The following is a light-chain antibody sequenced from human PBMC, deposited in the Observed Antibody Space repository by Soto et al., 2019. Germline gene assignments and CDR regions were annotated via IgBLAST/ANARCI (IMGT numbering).Light chain of an antibody. Sequence: EIVLTQSPATLSLSLGERATLSCRASQSVSSYLAWNQQKPGQSPRLLIYHASNRATGIPARFSGSGSGTDFTLTISSLEPEDFAIYYCQQRGSWPLTFGGGTKVEIK. CDR3: QQRGSWPLT. J-gene: IGKJ4*01. CDR2: HAS. CDR1: QSVSSY. V-gene: IGKV3-11*01.